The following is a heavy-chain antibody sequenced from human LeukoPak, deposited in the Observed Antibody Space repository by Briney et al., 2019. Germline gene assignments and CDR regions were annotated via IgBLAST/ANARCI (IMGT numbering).Heavy chain of an antibody. D-gene: IGHD6-19*01. J-gene: IGHJ4*02. CDR3: ARVITTDRGWYTFDL. V-gene: IGHV3-72*01. CDR1: GFTFSDHH. Sequence: PGGSLRLSCEGSGFTFSDHHMDWVRQAPGMGLEWVGRGPARNKTNSCPTQYAASVRGRFTISRDDSKNSLYLQIMSLRTEDTAMYYRARVITTDRGWYTFDLWGQGVLVTVSS. CDR2: GPARNKTNSCPT.